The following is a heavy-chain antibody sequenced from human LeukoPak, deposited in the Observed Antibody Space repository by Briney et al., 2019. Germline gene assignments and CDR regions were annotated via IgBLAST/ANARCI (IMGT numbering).Heavy chain of an antibody. Sequence: SETLSLTCAVYGGSFSGYYWSWIRQPPGKGLEWIGGINHSGSTYYNPSLKSRVTISVDTSKNQFSLKLSSVTAADTAVYYCARRWYDSSGYCSGGAFDIWGQGIMVTVSS. CDR1: GGSFSGYY. D-gene: IGHD3-22*01. J-gene: IGHJ3*02. V-gene: IGHV4-34*01. CDR3: ARRWYDSSGYCSGGAFDI. CDR2: INHSGST.